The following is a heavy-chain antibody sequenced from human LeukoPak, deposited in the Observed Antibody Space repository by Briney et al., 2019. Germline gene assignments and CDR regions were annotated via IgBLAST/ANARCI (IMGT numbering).Heavy chain of an antibody. CDR1: GLTFSSYA. CDR2: ISASGGST. D-gene: IGHD6-13*01. J-gene: IGHJ4*02. Sequence: GGSLRLYCVASGLTFSSYAMNWVRQAPGKGLEWVSGISASGGSTYYADSVKGRFTISRDNSKNTLYLQMNSLRAEDTAVYYCAKAEYSSSWYVLDYWGQGTLVTVSS. CDR3: AKAEYSSSWYVLDY. V-gene: IGHV3-23*01.